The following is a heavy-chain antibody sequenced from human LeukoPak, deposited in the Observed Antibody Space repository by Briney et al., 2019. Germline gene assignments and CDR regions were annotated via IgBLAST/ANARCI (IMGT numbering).Heavy chain of an antibody. D-gene: IGHD6-19*01. J-gene: IGHJ4*02. CDR3: AKAVAGLWDY. CDR1: GFTVSSNY. V-gene: IGHV3-53*01. CDR2: IYKGGNT. Sequence: GGSLRLSCAASGFTVSSNYMSWVRQAPGKGLEWVSVIYKGGNTYYADSVKGRFTISRDNSKNTLYLQMNSLRAEDTAVYYCAKAVAGLWDYWGQGTLVTVSS.